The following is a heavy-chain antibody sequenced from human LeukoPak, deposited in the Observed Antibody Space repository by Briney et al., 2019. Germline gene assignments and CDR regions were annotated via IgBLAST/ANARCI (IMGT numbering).Heavy chain of an antibody. Sequence: ASVKVSCKASGYTFTGYYMHWVRQAPGQGLEWMGWIYSDSGDTNYAQKFQGWVTMTRDTSISTAYMELSRLTSDDTAVYYCARSAGSAFFDYWGQGTLVTVSS. CDR1: GYTFTGYY. J-gene: IGHJ4*02. CDR2: IYSDSGDT. V-gene: IGHV1-2*04. CDR3: ARSAGSAFFDY. D-gene: IGHD2-15*01.